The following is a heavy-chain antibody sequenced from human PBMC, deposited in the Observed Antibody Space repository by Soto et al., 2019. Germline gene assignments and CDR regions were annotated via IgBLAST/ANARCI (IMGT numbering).Heavy chain of an antibody. V-gene: IGHV3-21*01. CDR3: AREGVAALGYAFDI. D-gene: IGHD6-6*01. J-gene: IGHJ3*02. CDR1: GFTFSRYS. CDR2: ISSSSSYI. Sequence: WGSLSLSCAAPGFTFSRYSMNWGRQAPGKGLEWVSSISSSSSYIYYADSVKGRFTISRDNAKNSLYLQMNSLRAEDTAVYYCAREGVAALGYAFDIWGQGTMVTVSS.